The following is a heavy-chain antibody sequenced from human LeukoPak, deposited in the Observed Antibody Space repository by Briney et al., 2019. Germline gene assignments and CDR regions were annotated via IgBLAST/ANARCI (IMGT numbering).Heavy chain of an antibody. CDR3: ARPGPDTAMASVSWFDP. V-gene: IGHV1-2*02. CDR2: INPNSGGT. J-gene: IGHJ5*02. Sequence: GASVKVSCKASGYTFTGYYMHWVRQAPGQGREWMGWINPNSGGTNYAQKFQGRVTMTRDTSISTAYMELSRLRSDDTAVYYCARPGPDTAMASVSWFDPWGQGTLVTVSS. D-gene: IGHD5-18*01. CDR1: GYTFTGYY.